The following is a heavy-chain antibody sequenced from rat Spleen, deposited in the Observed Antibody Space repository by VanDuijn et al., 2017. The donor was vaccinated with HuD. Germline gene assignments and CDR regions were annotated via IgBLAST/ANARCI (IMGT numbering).Heavy chain of an antibody. Sequence: EVQLVESGGDLVQPGRSVRLSCAASGFTFSNYGMAWVRQTPTKGLEWVAAISYDGGSIYYRDSVKGRFTISRENAKSTLYLQMDSLRSEDTATYYCARQWDYWGQGVMVTVSS. V-gene: IGHV5-29*01. CDR3: ARQWDY. J-gene: IGHJ2*01. CDR1: GFTFSNYG. CDR2: ISYDGGSI.